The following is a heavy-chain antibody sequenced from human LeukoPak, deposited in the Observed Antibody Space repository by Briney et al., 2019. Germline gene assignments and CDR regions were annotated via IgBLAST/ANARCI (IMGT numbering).Heavy chain of an antibody. D-gene: IGHD6-13*01. J-gene: IGHJ4*02. CDR3: ARDRGIAAAGADY. Sequence: GGSLRLSCAASGFTFSSYSMNWVRQAPGKGLEWVSPISSSSSYIYYADSVKGRFTISRDNAKNSLYLQMNSLRAEDTAVYYCARDRGIAAAGADYWGQGTLVTVSS. CDR1: GFTFSSYS. V-gene: IGHV3-21*01. CDR2: ISSSSSYI.